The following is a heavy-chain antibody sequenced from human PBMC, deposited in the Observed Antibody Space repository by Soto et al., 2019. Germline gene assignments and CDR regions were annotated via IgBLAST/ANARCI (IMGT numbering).Heavy chain of an antibody. CDR1: GFTFSSYA. CDR2: ISGTGTTT. J-gene: IGHJ4*02. Sequence: GGSLRLSCAASGFTFSSYAMTWVRQAPGKGLEWVSTISGTGTTTYYADSVKGRFTISRDNSKNTLYLHMNSLRTEDTAVYYCVKAVYLLDFDYWGQGTLVTVSS. V-gene: IGHV3-23*01. CDR3: VKAVYLLDFDY. D-gene: IGHD2-8*01.